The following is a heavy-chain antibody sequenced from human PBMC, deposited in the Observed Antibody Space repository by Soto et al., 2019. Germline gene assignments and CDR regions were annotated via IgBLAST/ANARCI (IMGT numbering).Heavy chain of an antibody. CDR3: ARVHCSAGTCLDGLDF. Sequence: SQTLSLTCVISGDSVSSNGACWNWIRQSPSRGLQWLGRIYYRSEWFHDYAASVESRMAINPDTSRNQFSLQLNYVTPEDTAVYYCARVHCSAGTCLDGLDFWGQGTTVTVSS. CDR1: GDSVSSNGAC. D-gene: IGHD2-15*01. J-gene: IGHJ6*02. CDR2: IYYRSEWFH. V-gene: IGHV6-1*01.